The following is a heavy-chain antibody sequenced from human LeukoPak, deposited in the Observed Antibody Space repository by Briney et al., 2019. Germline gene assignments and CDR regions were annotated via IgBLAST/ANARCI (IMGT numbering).Heavy chain of an antibody. CDR2: MNPNSGNT. Sequence: ASVKVSCKASGYTFTSYDINWVRQATGQGLEWMGWMNPNSGNTNSAQKLQGRVTMTTDTSTSTAYMELRSLRSDDTAVYYCARGPLRLYSYDSSANYFRRFDPWGQGTLVTVSS. V-gene: IGHV1-18*01. CDR3: ARGPLRLYSYDSSANYFRRFDP. CDR1: GYTFTSYD. D-gene: IGHD3-22*01. J-gene: IGHJ5*02.